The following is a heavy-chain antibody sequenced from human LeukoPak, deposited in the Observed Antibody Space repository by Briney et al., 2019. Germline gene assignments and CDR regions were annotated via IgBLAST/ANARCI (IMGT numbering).Heavy chain of an antibody. Sequence: PSVNLSCKASGYTFTGYYMHWVRQAPGQGLEWMGWINPNIGGTNYAQKVQGRVTMTRDTSISTAYMELSRLRSDDTAVYYCARRNIAAAGRYYYYYMDVWGKGTTVTVSS. D-gene: IGHD6-13*01. CDR2: INPNIGGT. CDR3: ARRNIAAAGRYYYYYMDV. J-gene: IGHJ6*03. V-gene: IGHV1-2*02. CDR1: GYTFTGYY.